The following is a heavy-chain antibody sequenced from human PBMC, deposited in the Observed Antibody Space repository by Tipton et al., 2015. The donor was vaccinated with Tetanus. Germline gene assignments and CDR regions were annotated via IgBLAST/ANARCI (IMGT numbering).Heavy chain of an antibody. Sequence: SLRLSCAASGFTFSNAWMSWVRQAPGKGLEWVGRIKSKTDGGTTDYAAPVKGRFTISRDDSKNTLYLQMNSLKTEDTAVYYCTTERAIVVVPAAIIHYYGMDVWGQGTTVTVSS. CDR1: GFTFSNAW. J-gene: IGHJ6*02. V-gene: IGHV3-15*01. CDR3: TTERAIVVVPAAIIHYYGMDV. D-gene: IGHD2-2*02. CDR2: IKSKTDGGTT.